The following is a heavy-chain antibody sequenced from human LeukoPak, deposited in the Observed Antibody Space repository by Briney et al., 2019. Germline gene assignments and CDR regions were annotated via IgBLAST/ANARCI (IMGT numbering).Heavy chain of an antibody. D-gene: IGHD4-17*01. CDR1: SGSISGYY. CDR3: ARFRQGEGKATVTSFDY. Sequence: SQTLSLTCTVSSGSISGYYWSWIRQAPGKGLEWIGFIFYSGSPNYNPSLKSRVTISVDTSKNQFSLKVTSETSADTAMYYCARFRQGEGKATVTSFDYWGQGALVTVSS. J-gene: IGHJ4*02. CDR2: IFYSGSP. V-gene: IGHV4-59*01.